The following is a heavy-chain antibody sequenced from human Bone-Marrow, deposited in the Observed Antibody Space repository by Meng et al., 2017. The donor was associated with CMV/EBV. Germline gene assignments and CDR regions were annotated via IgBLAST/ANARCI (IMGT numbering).Heavy chain of an antibody. CDR1: GFTFSSYA. CDR3: ARDPRAARSSYYFDY. J-gene: IGHJ4*02. Sequence: GESLKISCSASGFTFSSYAMHWVRQAPGKGLEGVAVISYDGSNKYYADSVKGRFTISRDNSKKTLYLQMNSLRAEDTAVYYCARDPRAARSSYYFDYWGQGTRVTVSS. CDR2: ISYDGSNK. D-gene: IGHD6-6*01. V-gene: IGHV3-30*04.